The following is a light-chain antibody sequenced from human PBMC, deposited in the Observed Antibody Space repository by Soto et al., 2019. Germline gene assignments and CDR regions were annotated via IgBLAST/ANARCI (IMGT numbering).Light chain of an antibody. CDR1: SSDVGSYNL. CDR2: EGT. CDR3: CSYAGSSTYV. Sequence: QAVVTQPASVSGSPGQSITISCTGTSSDVGSYNLVSWYQQHPGKAPMLMIYEGTKRPSGVSNRFSGSKSGNTASLTISGLQAEDEAAYYCCSYAGSSTYVFGTGTKLTVL. V-gene: IGLV2-23*01. J-gene: IGLJ1*01.